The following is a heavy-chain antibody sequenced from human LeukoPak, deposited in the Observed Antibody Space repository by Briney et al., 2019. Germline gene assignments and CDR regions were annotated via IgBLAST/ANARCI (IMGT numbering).Heavy chain of an antibody. J-gene: IGHJ6*02. D-gene: IGHD3-22*01. CDR2: ISGSGGST. CDR3: ARDSDYYDSSGYNRDYYYGLDV. CDR1: GFTFSSYA. V-gene: IGHV3-23*01. Sequence: PGGSLRLSCAASGFTFSSYAMSWVRQAPGKGLEWVSAISGSGGSTYYADSVKGRFTMSRDNAKNSLYLQMNSLRAEDTAVYYCARDSDYYDSSGYNRDYYYGLDVWGQGTTVTVSS.